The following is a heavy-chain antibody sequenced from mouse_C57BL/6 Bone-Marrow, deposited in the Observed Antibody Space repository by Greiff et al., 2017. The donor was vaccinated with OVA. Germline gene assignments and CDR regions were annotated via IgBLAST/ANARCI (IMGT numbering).Heavy chain of an antibody. CDR3: ARERGIYDGYSAWFAY. D-gene: IGHD2-3*01. CDR2: INPSNGGT. J-gene: IGHJ3*01. Sequence: QVQLQQPGTELVKPGASVKLSCKASGYTFTSYWMHWVKQRPGQGLEWIGNINPSNGGTNYNEKFKSKATLTVDKSSSTAYMQLSSLTSEDSAVYYCARERGIYDGYSAWFAYWGQGTLVTVSA. V-gene: IGHV1-53*01. CDR1: GYTFTSYW.